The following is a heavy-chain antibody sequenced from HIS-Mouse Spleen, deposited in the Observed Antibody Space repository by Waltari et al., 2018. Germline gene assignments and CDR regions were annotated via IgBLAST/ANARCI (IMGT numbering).Heavy chain of an antibody. V-gene: IGHV4-39*07. CDR2: IYYSGST. CDR3: AREIPYSSSWYDWYFDL. Sequence: QLQLQESGPGLVKPSETLSLTCTVSGGSISSRSYYWGLFRPPPGKGLEWIGSIYYSGSTYYNPSLKSRVTISVDTSKNQFSLKLSSVTAADTAVYYCAREIPYSSSWYDWYFDLWGRGTLVTVSS. J-gene: IGHJ2*01. CDR1: GGSISSRSYY. D-gene: IGHD6-13*01.